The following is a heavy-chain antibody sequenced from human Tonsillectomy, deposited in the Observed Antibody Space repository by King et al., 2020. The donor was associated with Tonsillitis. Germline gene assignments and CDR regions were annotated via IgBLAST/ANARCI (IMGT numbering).Heavy chain of an antibody. CDR1: GGTFSSYA. D-gene: IGHD5-24*01. CDR2: IIPIVGIA. V-gene: IGHV1-69*09. Sequence: VQLVESGAEVKKPGSSVKVSCKASGGTFSSYAITWVRQAPGQGLEWMGRIIPIVGIANYAQKFQGRVTITADKSTSTAYMELSSLTSEDTAVYYCARDREDGYNWIHFHHWGQGTLVTVSS. J-gene: IGHJ1*01. CDR3: ARDREDGYNWIHFHH.